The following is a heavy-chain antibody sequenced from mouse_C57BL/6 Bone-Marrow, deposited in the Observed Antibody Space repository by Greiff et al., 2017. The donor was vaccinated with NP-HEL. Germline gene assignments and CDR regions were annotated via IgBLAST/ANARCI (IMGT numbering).Heavy chain of an antibody. CDR2: INPSSGYT. CDR3: ARSRYVWYFDV. V-gene: IGHV1-7*01. CDR1: GYTFTSYW. Sequence: VKLVESGAELAKPGASVKLSCKASGYTFTSYWMHWVKQRPGQGLEWIGYINPSSGYTKYNQKFKDKATLTADKSSSTASMQLSSLTYEDSAVYYCARSRYVWYFDVWGTGTTVTVSS. J-gene: IGHJ1*03.